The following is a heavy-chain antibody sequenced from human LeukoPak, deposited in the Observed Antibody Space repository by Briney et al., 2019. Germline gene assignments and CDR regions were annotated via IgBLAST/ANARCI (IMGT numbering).Heavy chain of an antibody. CDR2: IFHSGST. CDR3: ATPDLRNCSGGSCYYFDY. Sequence: ASETLSLTCTVSGGSISSSSYYWGWIRQPPGKGLEWIGSIFHSGSTYHNPSLKSRVTISVDTSKNQFSLKLRSVTAADTAVYYCATPDLRNCSGGSCYYFDYWGQGTLVTVSS. V-gene: IGHV4-39*01. CDR1: GGSISSSSYY. J-gene: IGHJ4*02. D-gene: IGHD2-15*01.